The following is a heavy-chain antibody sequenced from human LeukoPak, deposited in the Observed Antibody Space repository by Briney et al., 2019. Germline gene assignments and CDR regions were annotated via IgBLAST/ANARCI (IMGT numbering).Heavy chain of an antibody. CDR1: GGSISSYY. CDR2: IYYSGST. V-gene: IGHV4-59*01. D-gene: IGHD2-15*01. Sequence: PSETLSLTCTVSGGSISSYYWSWIRQPPGKGLEWIGYIYYSGSTKYNPSLKSRVSISVDTSKNQFSLKLSSVTAADTAVYYCARGFCRGGSCYSAIFDYWGQGTLVTVSS. J-gene: IGHJ4*02. CDR3: ARGFCRGGSCYSAIFDY.